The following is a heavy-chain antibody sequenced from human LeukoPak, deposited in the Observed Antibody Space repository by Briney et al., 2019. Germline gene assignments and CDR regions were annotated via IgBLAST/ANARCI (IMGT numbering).Heavy chain of an antibody. Sequence: PGRSLRLSCAASGFSFRDYTMHWVRQAPGQGLECGALISFDGTNKYYTDSVKGRFTSSRDNSKNTLYLQMNSLRTEDTAIYYCARDRLLRGLHTSFDYWGQGTLVTVSS. D-gene: IGHD3-10*01. V-gene: IGHV3-30*10. CDR3: ARDRLLRGLHTSFDY. CDR1: GFSFRDYT. J-gene: IGHJ4*02. CDR2: ISFDGTNK.